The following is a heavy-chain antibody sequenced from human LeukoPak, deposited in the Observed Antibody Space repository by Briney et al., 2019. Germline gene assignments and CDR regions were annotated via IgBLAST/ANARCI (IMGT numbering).Heavy chain of an antibody. D-gene: IGHD3-22*01. Sequence: EASVTVSCKASGGTFSSYAISWVRQAPGQGLEWMGGIIPIFGTANYAQKFQGRVTITADESTSTACMELSSLRSEDTAVYYCASWSPTYYYDSSGYYDQPFDYWGQGTLVTVSS. CDR2: IIPIFGTA. CDR1: GGTFSSYA. J-gene: IGHJ4*02. V-gene: IGHV1-69*13. CDR3: ASWSPTYYYDSSGYYDQPFDY.